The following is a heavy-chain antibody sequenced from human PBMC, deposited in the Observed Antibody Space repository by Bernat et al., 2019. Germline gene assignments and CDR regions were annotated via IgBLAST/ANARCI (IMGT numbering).Heavy chain of an antibody. CDR2: ISSGGSTI. V-gene: IGHV3-48*02. Sequence: EVQLVESGGGLVQPGGSLRLSCAVSGFTFSTYSMNWVRQAPGKGLEWVSYISSGGSTIDHADSVTGRFTISRDNAKNSLYLQMNSLRDEDTAVYYCARDLKDGGPKADAFDIWGQGTMVTVSS. CDR1: GFTFSTYS. D-gene: IGHD3-16*01. CDR3: ARDLKDGGPKADAFDI. J-gene: IGHJ3*02.